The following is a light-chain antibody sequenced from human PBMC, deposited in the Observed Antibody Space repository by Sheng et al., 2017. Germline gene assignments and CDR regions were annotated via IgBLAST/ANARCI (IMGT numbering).Light chain of an antibody. J-gene: IGKJ1*01. CDR2: AAS. CDR1: QSISSY. CDR3: QQSYSTPPT. Sequence: DIQMTQSPSSLSASVGDRVTITCRASQSISSYLNWYQQKPGKAPKLLIYAASSLQSGVPSRFSGSGSGTDFTLTISSLQPEDFATYYCQQSYSTPPTFGQGTNGGN. V-gene: IGKV1-39*01.